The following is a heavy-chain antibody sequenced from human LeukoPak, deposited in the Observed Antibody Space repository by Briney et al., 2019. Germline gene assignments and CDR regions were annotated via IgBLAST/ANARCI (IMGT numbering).Heavy chain of an antibody. J-gene: IGHJ4*02. CDR2: ISGSGYST. CDR3: AKLAXVGTVY. V-gene: IGHV3-23*01. D-gene: IGHD6-13*01. CDR1: AFTFSSYA. Sequence: AGGSLRLSCAASAFTFSSYAMSWVRQAPGKGLEWVSAISGSGYSTNYADSVKGRFTISRDNSKNTLYLQMNSLRAEDTAVYYXAKLAXVGTVYWGQGALVTVS.